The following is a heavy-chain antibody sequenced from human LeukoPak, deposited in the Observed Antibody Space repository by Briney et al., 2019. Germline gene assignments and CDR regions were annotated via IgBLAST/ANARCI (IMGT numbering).Heavy chain of an antibody. D-gene: IGHD1-26*01. CDR1: GFTFSSYA. J-gene: IGHJ6*02. V-gene: IGHV3-23*01. CDR2: ISGSGGIT. Sequence: GGSLRLSCAASGFTFSSYAMSWVRQAPGKGLEWVSSISGSGGITYYADSVKGRFAFSRDNSKNTLYLQMNSLRAEDTAVYYCAKGVAAGGSYYYYYGMDVWGQGTTVTVSS. CDR3: AKGVAAGGSYYYYYGMDV.